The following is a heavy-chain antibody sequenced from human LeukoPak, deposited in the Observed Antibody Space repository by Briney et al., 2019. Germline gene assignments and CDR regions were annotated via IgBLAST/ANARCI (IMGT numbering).Heavy chain of an antibody. Sequence: GGSLRLSCAASGFTFSSYSMSWVRQAPGKGLEWVSSISSSSSYIYYADSVKGRFTISRDNAKNSLYLQMNSLRAEDTAVYYCARDVLSSSWSDPWGQGTLVTVSS. CDR3: ARDVLSSSWSDP. CDR1: GFTFSSYS. D-gene: IGHD6-6*01. V-gene: IGHV3-21*01. J-gene: IGHJ5*02. CDR2: ISSSSSYI.